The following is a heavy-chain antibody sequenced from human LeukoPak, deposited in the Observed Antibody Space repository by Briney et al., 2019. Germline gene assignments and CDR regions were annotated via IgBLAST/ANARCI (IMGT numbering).Heavy chain of an antibody. CDR2: IYYSGST. Sequence: SQTLSLTGTVSGGSISSGGYYWSWIRQHPGKGLEWIGYIYYSGSTYYNPSLKSRVTISVDTSKNQFSLKLSSVTAADTAVYYCARSTYYYDSSGYSRQFDYWGQGTLVTVSS. CDR3: ARSTYYYDSSGYSRQFDY. D-gene: IGHD3-22*01. V-gene: IGHV4-31*03. CDR1: GGSISSGGYY. J-gene: IGHJ4*02.